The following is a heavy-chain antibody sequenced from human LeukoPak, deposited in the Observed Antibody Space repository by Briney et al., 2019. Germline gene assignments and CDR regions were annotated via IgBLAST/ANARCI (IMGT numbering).Heavy chain of an antibody. CDR2: ISGSGGNT. CDR1: GFTFSSYA. V-gene: IGHV3-23*01. Sequence: GGSLRLSCAASGFTFSSYAMSWVRQAPGKGLEWVSAISGSGGNTYYADSVKGRFTVSRDNAKNSLYLQMNSLRAEDTAVYYCARVRAGLQAFDTWGQGTLVTVSS. J-gene: IGHJ5*02. D-gene: IGHD4-11*01. CDR3: ARVRAGLQAFDT.